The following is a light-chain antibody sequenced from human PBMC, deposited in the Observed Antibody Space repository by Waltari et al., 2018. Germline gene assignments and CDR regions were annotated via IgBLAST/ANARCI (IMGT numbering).Light chain of an antibody. Sequence: QSVLTQPPSASGTPGQRVTISCSGSSSNIGDNYVYWYQHLPGTAPKLLIFSNTPRPSGVRDRFSGSKSGTSASLAISGLRSEDEGDYYCAAWDDTLSHWVFGGGTKLTVL. V-gene: IGLV1-47*01. CDR3: AAWDDTLSHWV. CDR1: SSNIGDNY. CDR2: SNT. J-gene: IGLJ3*02.